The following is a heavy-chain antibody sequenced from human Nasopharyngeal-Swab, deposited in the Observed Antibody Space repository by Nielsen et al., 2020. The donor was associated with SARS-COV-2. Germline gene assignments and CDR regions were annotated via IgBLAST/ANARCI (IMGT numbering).Heavy chain of an antibody. V-gene: IGHV3-23*01. D-gene: IGHD3-9*01. Sequence: GESLKISCAASGFTFTSYPMSWVRQDSGKGLEWVSGVSGSGNPYYADSVKGRFTLSRDNSKNTLSLQMNSLRAEDTAVYYCAKVLTGANIYYSLDVWGQGTTVTVSS. J-gene: IGHJ6*02. CDR2: VSGSGNP. CDR3: AKVLTGANIYYSLDV. CDR1: GFTFTSYP.